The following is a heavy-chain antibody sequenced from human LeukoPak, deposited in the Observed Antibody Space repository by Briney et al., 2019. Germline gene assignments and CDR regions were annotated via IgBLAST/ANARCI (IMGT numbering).Heavy chain of an antibody. CDR1: GLTFTNAW. Sequence: GGSLRLSCAASGLTFTNAWMSWVRQAPGKGLEWVGRIKSKTSGATTDYADSVKGRFTISRDSSKNTLYLQMNSLRAEDTAVYYCAKYIASAGKTLWSYYYYMDVWGKGTTVTISS. J-gene: IGHJ6*03. V-gene: IGHV3-15*01. CDR3: AKYIASAGKTLWSYYYYMDV. D-gene: IGHD6-13*01. CDR2: IKSKTSGATT.